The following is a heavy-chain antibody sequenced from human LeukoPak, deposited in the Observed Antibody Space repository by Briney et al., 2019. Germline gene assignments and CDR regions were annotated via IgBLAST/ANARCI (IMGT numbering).Heavy chain of an antibody. CDR2: IKSKSDGGTA. CDR3: GTGEAFDI. V-gene: IGHV3-15*01. J-gene: IGHJ3*02. CDR1: GFTFSNAW. Sequence: PGGSLRLSCAASGFTFSNAWMSWVRQAPGKGLEWVGRIKSKSDGGTADHATPVKGRFTISRDDSKNSLYLQMNSLKTEDTAVYYCGTGEAFDIWGQGTLVTVSS. D-gene: IGHD7-27*01.